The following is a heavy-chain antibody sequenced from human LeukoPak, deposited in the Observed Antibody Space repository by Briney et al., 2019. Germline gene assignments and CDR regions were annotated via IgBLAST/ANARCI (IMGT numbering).Heavy chain of an antibody. CDR3: ARSWVLHGGFDS. J-gene: IGHJ4*02. Sequence: GESLKISCKGFGYSFTNYWVGWVRQMPGKGLEWMGVIYPSDSDTRYSPSFRGQVTISADKSISTAYLQWSSLKASDTAMYYCARSWVLHGGFDSWGQGTLVTVSS. D-gene: IGHD1-26*01. CDR1: GYSFTNYW. CDR2: IYPSDSDT. V-gene: IGHV5-51*01.